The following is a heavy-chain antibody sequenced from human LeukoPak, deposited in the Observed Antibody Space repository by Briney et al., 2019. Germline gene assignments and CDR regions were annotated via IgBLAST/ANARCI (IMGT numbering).Heavy chain of an antibody. CDR3: ARLGSEGTALVPFDY. V-gene: IGHV4-39*01. D-gene: IGHD1-1*01. J-gene: IGHJ4*02. Sequence: SETLSLTCTVSGGSISSSGHYWGWIRQPPGKGLGWIGSIYYSGSTYYNPSLRSRVTVSVDTSKNQFSLKLSSVTAADTVVYYCARLGSEGTALVPFDYWGQGTLVTVSS. CDR2: IYYSGST. CDR1: GGSISSSGHY.